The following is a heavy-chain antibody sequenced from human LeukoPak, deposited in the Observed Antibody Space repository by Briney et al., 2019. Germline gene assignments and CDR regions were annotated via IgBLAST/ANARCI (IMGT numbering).Heavy chain of an antibody. Sequence: PSETLSLTCTVSGGSISSGDYYWSGIRQPPGKGLEWIGYIYYSGSTYYNPSLKSRVTISVDTSKNQFSLKLSSVTAADTAVYYCARTYCSSTSCYTFDYWGQGTLSPSPQ. D-gene: IGHD2-2*02. CDR3: ARTYCSSTSCYTFDY. CDR1: GGSISSGDYY. J-gene: IGHJ4*02. CDR2: IYYSGST. V-gene: IGHV4-30-4*08.